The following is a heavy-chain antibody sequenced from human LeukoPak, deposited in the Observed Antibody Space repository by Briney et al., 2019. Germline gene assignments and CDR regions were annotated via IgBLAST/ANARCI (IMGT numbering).Heavy chain of an antibody. CDR1: GYSFTSHY. D-gene: IGHD4-17*01. CDR2: ISAYNGNT. Sequence: ASVKVSCKASGYSFTSHYMHWVRQAPGQGLEWMGWISAYNGNTNYAQKLRGRVTMTTDTSTSTAYMELRSLRSDDTAVYYCARDLTVTIPAEGYWGQGTLVTVSS. V-gene: IGHV1-18*04. CDR3: ARDLTVTIPAEGY. J-gene: IGHJ4*02.